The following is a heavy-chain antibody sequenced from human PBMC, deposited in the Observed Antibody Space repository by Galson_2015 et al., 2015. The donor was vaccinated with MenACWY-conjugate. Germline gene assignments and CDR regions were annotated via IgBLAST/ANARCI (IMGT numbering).Heavy chain of an antibody. CDR1: GGSISNINYY. J-gene: IGHJ5*01. D-gene: IGHD1-26*01. CDR3: ARRSYYSGSYTGWFDS. V-gene: IGHV4-39*01. Sequence: SETLSLTCTVSGGSISNINYYWGWIRQPPGKGLEWIGSINYSGTTYYNPSLKSRVTMSSDTSKNQLSLNLRSVTAADTAVYYCARRSYYSGSYTGWFDSWGQGTLVTVSS. CDR2: INYSGTT.